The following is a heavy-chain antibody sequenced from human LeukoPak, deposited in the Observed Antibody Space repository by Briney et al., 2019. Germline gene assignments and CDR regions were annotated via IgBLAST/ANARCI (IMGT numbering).Heavy chain of an antibody. Sequence: GGSLRLSCAASGFTFSSYAMSWVRQAPGKGLEWVSAISGSGGSTYYADSVKGRFTISRDNSKNTLYLQMNSLRAEDTAVYYCAKRLFSGPNPYYFDYWGQGTLVTVSS. V-gene: IGHV3-23*01. D-gene: IGHD2-15*01. CDR1: GFTFSSYA. J-gene: IGHJ4*02. CDR2: ISGSGGST. CDR3: AKRLFSGPNPYYFDY.